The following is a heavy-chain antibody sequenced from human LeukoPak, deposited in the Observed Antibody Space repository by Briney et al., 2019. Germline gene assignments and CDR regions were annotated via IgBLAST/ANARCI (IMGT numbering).Heavy chain of an antibody. CDR2: ISGSGGST. J-gene: IGHJ6*03. Sequence: GGSLRLSCAASGFTFSSYAMSWVRQAPGKGLEWVSAISGSGGSTYYADSVKGRFTISRDNSKNTLYLQMNSLRAEDTAVYYCARRGPLYSGSFTLYYYYYMDVWGKGTTVTVSS. CDR1: GFTFSSYA. D-gene: IGHD1-26*01. CDR3: ARRGPLYSGSFTLYYYYYMDV. V-gene: IGHV3-23*01.